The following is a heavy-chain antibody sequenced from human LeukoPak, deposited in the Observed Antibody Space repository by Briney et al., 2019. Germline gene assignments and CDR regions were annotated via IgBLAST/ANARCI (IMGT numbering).Heavy chain of an antibody. V-gene: IGHV3-48*03. CDR1: GFTFSSYE. D-gene: IGHD1-26*01. Sequence: GGSLRLSCAASGFTFSSYEMNWVRQAPGKGLEWVSYISSSGSTIYYADSVKGRFTISRDNAKNSLYLQMNSLRAEDTAVYYCAKDPRYSGSYYRYYFDYWGQGTLVTVSS. CDR3: AKDPRYSGSYYRYYFDY. CDR2: ISSSGSTI. J-gene: IGHJ4*02.